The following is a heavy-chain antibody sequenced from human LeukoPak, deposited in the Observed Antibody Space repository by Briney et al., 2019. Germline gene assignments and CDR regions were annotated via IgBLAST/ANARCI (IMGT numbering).Heavy chain of an antibody. CDR1: GFTFRNYW. Sequence: GGSLRLSCAASGFTFRNYWMNWVRQAPGKGLEWVANIKQDGSEKYYVDSVKGRFTISRDNAKNSLYLQMNSLRAEDTAVYYCARQWLLGDTFDYWGRGTLVTVSS. CDR2: IKQDGSEK. D-gene: IGHD3-22*01. CDR3: ARQWLLGDTFDY. J-gene: IGHJ4*02. V-gene: IGHV3-7*03.